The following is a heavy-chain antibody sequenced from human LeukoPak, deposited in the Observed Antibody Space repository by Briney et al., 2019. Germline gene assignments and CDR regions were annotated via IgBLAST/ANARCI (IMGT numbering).Heavy chain of an antibody. D-gene: IGHD6-19*01. Sequence: GGSLRLSCAASGFTFSSYTMNWVRQAPGKGLEWVSSISSSSSYMYYADSVKGRLTISRDNSKNTLYLQRNSLRAEDTAVYYCARERVTGTSYYYYYGMDVWGQGTTVTVSS. V-gene: IGHV3-21*01. CDR2: ISSSSSYM. CDR1: GFTFSSYT. J-gene: IGHJ6*02. CDR3: ARERVTGTSYYYYYGMDV.